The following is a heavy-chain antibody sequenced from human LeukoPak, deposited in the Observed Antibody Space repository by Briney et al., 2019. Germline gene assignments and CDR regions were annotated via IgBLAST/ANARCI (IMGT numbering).Heavy chain of an antibody. Sequence: ASVKVSCKASGYTFTGYYMQWVRQAPGQGLEWMGWINPNSGGTNYAQKFQGRVTMTRDTSISTAYMELSRLRSDDTAVYYCAVLWFGELLSPFDYWGQGTLVTVSS. D-gene: IGHD3-10*01. CDR1: GYTFTGYY. CDR3: AVLWFGELLSPFDY. J-gene: IGHJ4*02. CDR2: INPNSGGT. V-gene: IGHV1-2*02.